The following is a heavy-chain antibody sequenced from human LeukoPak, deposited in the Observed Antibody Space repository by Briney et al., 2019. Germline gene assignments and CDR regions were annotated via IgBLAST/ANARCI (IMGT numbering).Heavy chain of an antibody. CDR2: ITGSGSRT. D-gene: IGHD2-2*01. V-gene: IGHV3-23*01. CDR3: ARALRRVPAAPREYYYYYMDV. J-gene: IGHJ6*03. CDR1: GFTFSSYA. Sequence: GGSLRLSCAVSGFTFSSYAMNWVRQAPGKGLEWVSVITGSGSRTYYADSVKGRFTISRDNSRNTLYLQMNSLRAEDTAVYYCARALRRVPAAPREYYYYYMDVWGKGTTVTIPS.